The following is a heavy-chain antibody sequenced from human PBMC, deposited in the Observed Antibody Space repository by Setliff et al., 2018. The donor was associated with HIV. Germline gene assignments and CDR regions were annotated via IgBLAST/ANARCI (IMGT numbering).Heavy chain of an antibody. CDR2: INHSGST. V-gene: IGHV4-34*01. J-gene: IGHJ4*02. CDR1: DGSFSGYY. D-gene: IGHD5-18*01. Sequence: SETLSLTCAVYDGSFSGYYWIWIRQPPGKGLEWIAEINHSGSTNYNPSLKSRVTISVDTSKNHFSLRLTSVTAADTAVYYCARLAPAMVYELDYWGPGMLVTVSS. CDR3: ARLAPAMVYELDY.